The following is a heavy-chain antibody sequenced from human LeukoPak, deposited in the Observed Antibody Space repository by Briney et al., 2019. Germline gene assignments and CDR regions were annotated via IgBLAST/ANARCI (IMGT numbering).Heavy chain of an antibody. CDR2: ISASGGST. V-gene: IGHV3-23*01. CDR3: TTYFEVRYYYYGMDV. J-gene: IGHJ6*02. D-gene: IGHD2-21*01. CDR1: GFTFSSSA. Sequence: GGSLRLSCAASGFTFSSSAMSWVRQVPGKGLEWVSGISASGGSTNYADSVRGRFTISRDNSKNTLYVQMNSLKTEDTAVYYCTTYFEVRYYYYGMDVWGQGTTVTVSS.